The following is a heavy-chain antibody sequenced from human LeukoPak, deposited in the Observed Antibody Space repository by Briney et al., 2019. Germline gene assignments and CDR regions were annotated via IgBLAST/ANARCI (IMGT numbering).Heavy chain of an antibody. CDR3: AGHVSAAAGGR. J-gene: IGHJ4*02. V-gene: IGHV4-34*01. CDR1: RGSVRDNY. D-gene: IGHD6-13*01. Sequence: SETLSLTCAVYRGSVRDNYWSWIRQPPGKGLEWIGEIHHSGSTKYNPSLKSRVTISLDTSKNQFSLKLNSMTAADTAVYYCAGHVSAAAGGRWGQGTLVTVSS. CDR2: IHHSGST.